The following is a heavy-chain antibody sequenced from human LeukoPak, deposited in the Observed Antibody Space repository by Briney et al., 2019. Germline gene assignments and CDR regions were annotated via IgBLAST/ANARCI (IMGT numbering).Heavy chain of an antibody. Sequence: SETLSLTCTVSGGSISSSSAYWGWIRQPQGKGREWIVSIYDSKNTYYNPSRKSRITISAYTNKNQFSLTLGSVSATDTAVYYCVSPRGFSYGYFDYWGQGTLVTVSS. J-gene: IGHJ4*02. D-gene: IGHD5-18*01. V-gene: IGHV4-39*01. CDR3: VSPRGFSYGYFDY. CDR1: GGSISSSSAY. CDR2: IYDSKNT.